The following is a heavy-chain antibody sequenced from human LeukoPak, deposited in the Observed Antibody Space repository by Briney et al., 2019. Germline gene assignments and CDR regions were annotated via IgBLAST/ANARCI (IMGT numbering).Heavy chain of an antibody. D-gene: IGHD3-22*01. J-gene: IGHJ4*02. CDR3: AKKMSDTSGYFDY. V-gene: IGHV3-23*01. Sequence: GGSLRLSCAGSGVIFSSYALTWVRQAPGNGLEWVSVISGRGISTYYADSVKGRFTISRDNSKNTLYLEMNSLRAEDTAVYYCAKKMSDTSGYFDYWGQGTLVTVSS. CDR2: ISGRGIST. CDR1: GVIFSSYA.